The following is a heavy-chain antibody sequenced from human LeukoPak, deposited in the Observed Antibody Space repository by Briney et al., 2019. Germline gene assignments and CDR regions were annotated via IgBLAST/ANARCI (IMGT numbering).Heavy chain of an antibody. CDR1: TFTFSRYW. CDR2: INSDGTNT. J-gene: IGHJ5*02. V-gene: IGHV3-74*01. Sequence: PGGSLRLSCAASTFTFSRYWMHWVRQAPGKGLVWVSRINSDGTNTYYADSVKGRFTISRDNSKNTLYLQMNSLRAEDTAVYYCAKDPPFYGGYVRFDPWGQGTLVTVSS. CDR3: AKDPPFYGGYVRFDP. D-gene: IGHD4-17*01.